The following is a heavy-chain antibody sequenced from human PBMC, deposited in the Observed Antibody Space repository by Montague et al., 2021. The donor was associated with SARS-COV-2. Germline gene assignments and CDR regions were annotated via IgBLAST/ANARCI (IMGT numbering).Heavy chain of an antibody. CDR2: IPISGST. CDR3: ARDIAVAGLFDY. J-gene: IGHJ4*02. Sequence: TLSLTCTVSGGSISSGSYYWSWIRQPAGKGLGWIGRIPISGSTNYNPSLKSRVTISVDTSKNQFSLKLSSVTAADTAVYYCARDIAVAGLFDYWGQGTLVTVSS. V-gene: IGHV4-61*02. CDR1: GGSISSGSYY. D-gene: IGHD6-19*01.